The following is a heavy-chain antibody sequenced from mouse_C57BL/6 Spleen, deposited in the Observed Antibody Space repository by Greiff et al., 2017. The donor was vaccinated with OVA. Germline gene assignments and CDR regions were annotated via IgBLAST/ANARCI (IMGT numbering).Heavy chain of an antibody. CDR2: IDPSDSYT. V-gene: IGHV1-69*01. J-gene: IGHJ3*01. CDR1: GYTFTSYW. D-gene: IGHD1-1*01. CDR3: TRPLLRPWFAY. Sequence: QVQLQQPGAELVMPGASVKLSCKASGYTFTSYWMHWVKQRPGQGLEWIGEIDPSDSYTNYNQKFKGKSTLTVDKSSSTAYMQLSSLTSEDSAVYYCTRPLLRPWFAYWGQGTLVTVSA.